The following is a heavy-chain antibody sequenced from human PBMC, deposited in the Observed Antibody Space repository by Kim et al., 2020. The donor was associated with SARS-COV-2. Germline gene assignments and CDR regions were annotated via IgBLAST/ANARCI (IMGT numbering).Heavy chain of an antibody. V-gene: IGHV4-34*01. CDR2: INHSGST. Sequence: SETLSLTCAVYGGSFSGYYWSWIRQPPGKGLEWIGEINHSGSTNYNPSLKSRVTISVHTSKNQFSLKLSSVTAADTAVYYCASHLSKVAYYYGMDVWGQGTTVTVSS. CDR1: GGSFSGYY. CDR3: ASHLSKVAYYYGMDV. J-gene: IGHJ6*02.